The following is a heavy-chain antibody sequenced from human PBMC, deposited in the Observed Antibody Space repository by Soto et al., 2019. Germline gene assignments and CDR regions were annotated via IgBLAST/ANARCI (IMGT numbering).Heavy chain of an antibody. V-gene: IGHV1-2*02. CDR1: GYTFTAYY. Sequence: ASVKVSCKASGYTFTAYYMHWVRQAPGQGLEWMGWINPNNGGTNYAQKFHGRVTMTRDTPISTVYMELSRLRSDDTAVYYCARSPVRDYFDYWGQGTLVTVSS. CDR2: INPNNGGT. J-gene: IGHJ4*02. CDR3: ARSPVRDYFDY. D-gene: IGHD3-10*01.